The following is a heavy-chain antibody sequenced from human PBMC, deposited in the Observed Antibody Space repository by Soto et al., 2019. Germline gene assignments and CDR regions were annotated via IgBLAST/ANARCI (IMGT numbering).Heavy chain of an antibody. CDR1: GGSISSYY. CDR2: IYYSGST. D-gene: IGHD3-9*01. Sequence: SETLSLTCTVSGGSISSYYWSWIRQPPGKGLEWIGYIYYSGSTNYNPSLKSRVTISVDTSKNQFSLKMSSVTAADTAVYYCARERTTISMDVWGQGTTVTVSS. CDR3: ARERTTISMDV. J-gene: IGHJ6*02. V-gene: IGHV4-59*01.